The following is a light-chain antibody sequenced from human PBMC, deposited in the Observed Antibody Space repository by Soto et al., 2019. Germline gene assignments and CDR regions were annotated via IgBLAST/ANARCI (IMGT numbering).Light chain of an antibody. V-gene: IGKV3-20*01. Sequence: DIVLSQSPGTLSLSPGERATLSCRASQSVSSSSLAWYQQKPGQAPRLLIYGASSRETGIPDRFSGSGSGTDFTLTISRLEPEDFAVYYCQHYGTSPPYTFGQGTKLEIK. CDR3: QHYGTSPPYT. CDR2: GAS. CDR1: QSVSSSS. J-gene: IGKJ2*01.